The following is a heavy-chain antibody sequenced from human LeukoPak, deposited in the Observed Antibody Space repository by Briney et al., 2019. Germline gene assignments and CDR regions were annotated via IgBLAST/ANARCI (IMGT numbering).Heavy chain of an antibody. D-gene: IGHD3-10*01. CDR2: IYAGDSDT. V-gene: IGHV5-51*01. Sequence: GESLRISCKGSGYNFITYWIGWVGQMPGKCLEWRGNIYAGDSDTRYSPSFQGQVSFSADTSISTAYLQWSSLKASDTAMYYCARGGTMVRGGIYYFDYWGQGTLVTVSS. CDR3: ARGGTMVRGGIYYFDY. J-gene: IGHJ4*02. CDR1: GYNFITYW.